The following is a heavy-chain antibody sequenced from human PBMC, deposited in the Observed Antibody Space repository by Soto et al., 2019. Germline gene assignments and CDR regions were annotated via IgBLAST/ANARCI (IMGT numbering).Heavy chain of an antibody. CDR3: ARVCQLWFGELFCYYGMDV. CDR1: GYTFTTYG. J-gene: IGHJ6*02. CDR2: ISAYNGNT. D-gene: IGHD3-10*01. Sequence: GASGKVSCKGSGYTFTTYGISWVRQAPGKGLEWMGWISAYNGNTNYAQKPQGRVTMTTDTSTSTAYMELRSLRSDDTAVYYCARVCQLWFGELFCYYGMDVWGQGTTVTVPS. V-gene: IGHV1-18*01.